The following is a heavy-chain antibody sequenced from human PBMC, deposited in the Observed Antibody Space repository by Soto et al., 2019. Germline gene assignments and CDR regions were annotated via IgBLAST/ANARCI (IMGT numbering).Heavy chain of an antibody. Sequence: PGWSLRLSCASSVFTFISYAMSWVRQAPGKGLEWVSAISGSGGNTYYADSVKGRFTISRDDSKNTLYLQMNSLRAEDTAVYYCAILTTVTDTGIDYWGQGTLVTVSS. CDR1: VFTFISYA. J-gene: IGHJ4*02. D-gene: IGHD4-17*01. CDR2: ISGSGGNT. V-gene: IGHV3-23*01. CDR3: AILTTVTDTGIDY.